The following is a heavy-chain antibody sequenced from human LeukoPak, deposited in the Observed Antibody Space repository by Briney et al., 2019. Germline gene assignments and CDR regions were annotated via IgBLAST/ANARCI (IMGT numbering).Heavy chain of an antibody. D-gene: IGHD3-22*01. Sequence: SETLSLTCTVAGGSISSGSYYWSWIRQPAGKGLEWIGRIYIRGSTNYNPSLKSRVTISVDTSKNQFSLKLSSVTAADTAVYYCARAWFTYDSSGSHFLYRDYWGQGTLVTVSS. CDR1: GGSISSGSYY. V-gene: IGHV4-61*02. J-gene: IGHJ4*02. CDR3: ARAWFTYDSSGSHFLYRDY. CDR2: IYIRGST.